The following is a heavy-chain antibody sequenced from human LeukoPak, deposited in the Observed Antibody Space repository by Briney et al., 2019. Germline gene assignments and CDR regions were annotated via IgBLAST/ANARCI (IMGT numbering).Heavy chain of an antibody. CDR3: ATHVRRQWLPLPDY. D-gene: IGHD6-19*01. V-gene: IGHV1-24*01. CDR2: FDPEDGET. CDR1: GYTLTELS. J-gene: IGHJ4*02. Sequence: ASVKVSCKVSGYTLTELSMLWVRQAPGKGLEWMGGFDPEDGETIYAQKFQGRVTMTEDTSTDTAYMELSSLRSEDTAVYYCATHVRRQWLPLPDYWGQGTLVTVSS.